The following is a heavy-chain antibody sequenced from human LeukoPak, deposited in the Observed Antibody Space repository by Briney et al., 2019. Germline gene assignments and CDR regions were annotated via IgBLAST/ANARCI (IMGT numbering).Heavy chain of an antibody. CDR3: AKDLAFVPAAMRQGNYFDY. V-gene: IGHV1-69*13. D-gene: IGHD2-2*01. J-gene: IGHJ4*02. Sequence: EASVKVSCKASGGTFSSYAISWVRQAPGQGLEWMGGIIPIFGTANYALKFQGRVTITADESTSTAYMELSSLRSEDTAVYYCAKDLAFVPAAMRQGNYFDYWGQGTLVTVSS. CDR1: GGTFSSYA. CDR2: IIPIFGTA.